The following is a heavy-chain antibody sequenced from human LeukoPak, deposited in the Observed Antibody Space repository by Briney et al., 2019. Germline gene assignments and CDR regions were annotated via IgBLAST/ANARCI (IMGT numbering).Heavy chain of an antibody. J-gene: IGHJ4*02. V-gene: IGHV3-53*01. CDR3: ALGGRGY. CDR1: GFSFSTYW. Sequence: GGSLRLSCAAYGFSFSTYWMSWVRQAPGKGLEWVSVIYSGGSTYYADSVKGRFTISRDNSKNTLYLQMNSLRAEDTAVYYCALGGRGYWGQGTLVTVSS. D-gene: IGHD3-16*01. CDR2: IYSGGST.